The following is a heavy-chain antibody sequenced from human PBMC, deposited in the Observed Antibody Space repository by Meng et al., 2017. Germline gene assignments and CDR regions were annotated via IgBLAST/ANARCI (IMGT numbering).Heavy chain of an antibody. CDR1: GFTFSNAW. D-gene: IGHD3-16*01. CDR3: ASALGRPY. J-gene: IGHJ4*02. Sequence: EVQLGEAGGGLVKPGGSLRLSCAASGFTFSNAWMSWVRQAPGKGLEWVSSISSSSSYIYYADSVKGRFTISRDNAKNSLYLQMNSLRAEDTAVYYCASALGRPYWGQGTLVTVSS. V-gene: IGHV3-21*01. CDR2: ISSSSSYI.